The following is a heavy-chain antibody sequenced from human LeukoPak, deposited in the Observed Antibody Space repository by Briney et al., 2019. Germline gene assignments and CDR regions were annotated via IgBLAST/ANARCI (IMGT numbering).Heavy chain of an antibody. D-gene: IGHD1-26*01. CDR1: RFIFSSYG. J-gene: IGHJ4*02. V-gene: IGHV3-33*01. Sequence: GGSLRLSCAASRFIFSSYGMHWVRQAPGKGLERVAVIRYDGSNKYYVDSVKGRFTISRDNSKNTLYLQMNSLRAEDTAVYYCVRDNGESYYGMGYWGQGTLVTVSS. CDR2: IRYDGSNK. CDR3: VRDNGESYYGMGY.